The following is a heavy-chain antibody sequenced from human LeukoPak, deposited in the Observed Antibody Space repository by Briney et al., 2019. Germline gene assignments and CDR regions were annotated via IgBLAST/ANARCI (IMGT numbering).Heavy chain of an antibody. D-gene: IGHD6-13*01. Sequence: QTGGSLRLSCVASGFTFDDYAMHWVRQAPGKGLERVANIKEDGNQKNYVDSVKGRFTISRDNAKNSLFLEMNSLRADDTAVYYCARERPAAASAFEIWGQGTMVTVSS. V-gene: IGHV3-7*01. CDR1: GFTFDDYA. CDR3: ARERPAAASAFEI. J-gene: IGHJ3*02. CDR2: IKEDGNQK.